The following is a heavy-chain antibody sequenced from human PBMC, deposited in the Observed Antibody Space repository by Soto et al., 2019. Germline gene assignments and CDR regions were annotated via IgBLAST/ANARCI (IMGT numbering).Heavy chain of an antibody. J-gene: IGHJ5*02. CDR3: ARDAPYYYDSSGSTRRWFDP. CDR2: IYHSGST. CDR1: GYSISSGYY. V-gene: IGHV4-38-2*02. Sequence: PSETLSLTCAVSGYSISSGYYWGWIRQPPGKGLEWIGSIYHSGSTYYNPPLKSRVTISVDTSKNQFSLKLSSVTAADTAVYYCARDAPYYYDSSGSTRRWFDPWGQGTLVTVSS. D-gene: IGHD3-22*01.